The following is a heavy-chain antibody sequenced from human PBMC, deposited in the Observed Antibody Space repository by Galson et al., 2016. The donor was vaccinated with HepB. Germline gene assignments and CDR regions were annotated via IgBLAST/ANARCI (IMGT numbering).Heavy chain of an antibody. Sequence: SLRLSCAASGFTFEDYAIHWVRQAPGKGLEWVASINRNSVIIGYADSVKGRFTITRDNAKNSVYLQMNSLRAEDTAAYYCGRGDAFDIWGQGTVVTVSA. D-gene: IGHD3-16*01. CDR1: GFTFEDYA. J-gene: IGHJ3*02. CDR2: INRNSVII. V-gene: IGHV3-9*01. CDR3: GRGDAFDI.